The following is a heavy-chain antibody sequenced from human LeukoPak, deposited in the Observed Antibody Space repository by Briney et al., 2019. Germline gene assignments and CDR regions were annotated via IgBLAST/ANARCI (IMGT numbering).Heavy chain of an antibody. V-gene: IGHV1-69*04. J-gene: IGHJ4*02. CDR2: IIPNLGTT. Sequence: GASVKVSCKASGGTSNSHAIGWVRQAPGQGLEWMGRIIPNLGTTNRAQKFQDRVTLTADKSTNTAYMELTSLTSDDTAVYYCATTNDGGGYQWGDFFDYWGQGTLVTVSS. D-gene: IGHD3-22*01. CDR1: GGTSNSHA. CDR3: ATTNDGGGYQWGDFFDY.